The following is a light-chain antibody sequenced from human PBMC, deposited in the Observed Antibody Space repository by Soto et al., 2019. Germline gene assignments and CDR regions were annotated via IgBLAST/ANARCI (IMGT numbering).Light chain of an antibody. J-gene: IGKJ4*01. V-gene: IGKV1-27*01. CDR3: QKYNSAPLT. CDR2: AAS. CDR1: QGISTY. Sequence: DIQMTQSPSSLSASVGGRVTITCRASQGISTYLAWYQQKPGKVPKLLIYAASTLQSGVPSRFSGSGSGTEFTLTIRSLQPEDVATYYCQKYNSAPLTFGGGTKVEIK.